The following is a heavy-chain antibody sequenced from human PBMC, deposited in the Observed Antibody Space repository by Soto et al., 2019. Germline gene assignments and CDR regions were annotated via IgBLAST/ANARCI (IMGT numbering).Heavy chain of an antibody. CDR2: FDPEDGET. Sequence: ASVNVSCKAPADTFTSYYIHWVRQAPGKGLEWMGGFDPEDGETIYAQKFQGRVTMTEDTSTDTAYMELSSLRSEDTAVYYCATVTAGTCYFDYWGQGTLVTVSS. J-gene: IGHJ4*02. V-gene: IGHV1-24*01. CDR1: ADTFTSYY. D-gene: IGHD6-13*01. CDR3: ATVTAGTCYFDY.